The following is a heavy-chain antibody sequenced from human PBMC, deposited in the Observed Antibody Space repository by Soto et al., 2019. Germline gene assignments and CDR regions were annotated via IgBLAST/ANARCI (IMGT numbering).Heavy chain of an antibody. J-gene: IGHJ6*02. CDR2: FVPEDGET. CDR1: GYTLTELS. V-gene: IGHV1-24*01. CDR3: ATARRFLEWLPHYYYGMDV. D-gene: IGHD3-3*01. Sequence: GASVKVSCKVSGYTLTELSMHWVRQAPGKGLEWMGGFVPEDGETIYAQKFQGRVTMTEDTSTDTAYMELSSLRSEDTAVYYCATARRFLEWLPHYYYGMDVWGQGTTVTVSS.